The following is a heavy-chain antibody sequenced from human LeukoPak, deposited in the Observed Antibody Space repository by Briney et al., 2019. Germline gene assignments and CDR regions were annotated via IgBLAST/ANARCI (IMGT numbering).Heavy chain of an antibody. CDR3: ARDANGSDLHYYHMDV. CDR2: IYHTGNT. CDR1: GGSITSANW. J-gene: IGHJ6*03. D-gene: IGHD6-25*01. Sequence: SETLSLTCAVSGGSITSANWWSWVRQSPGKGLEWIGEIYHTGNTNYNPSLNSRVSISLDTSKNQFSLRLTSVTAADTAVYFCARDANGSDLHYYHMDVWGKGTTVTISS. V-gene: IGHV4-4*02.